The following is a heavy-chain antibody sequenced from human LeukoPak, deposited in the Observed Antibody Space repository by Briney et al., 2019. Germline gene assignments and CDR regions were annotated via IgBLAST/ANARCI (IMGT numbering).Heavy chain of an antibody. V-gene: IGHV5-51*01. CDR2: NYPGDSDT. J-gene: IGHJ4*02. D-gene: IGHD4-17*01. Sequence: GESLKISCKGSGYRFTSYWIGWVRPVPGKGLEWMGINYPGDSDTRYSPSFQGQVTISADKSISTAYLQWSSLKASDTAMYYCARHDYGEYYFDYWGQGTLVTVSS. CDR1: GYRFTSYW. CDR3: ARHDYGEYYFDY.